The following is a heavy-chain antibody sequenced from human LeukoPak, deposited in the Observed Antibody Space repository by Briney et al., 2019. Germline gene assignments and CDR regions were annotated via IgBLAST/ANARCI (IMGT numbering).Heavy chain of an antibody. Sequence: PGGSLRLSCAASGFTFSGFGMHWVRQAPGKGLEWVAVISDDGDTKFYADSVKGPFTISRDNSKNTVYLQMNRLMTEDAGIYYCAKSGERYCTRGNCYFDYWGQGTLVTVSS. CDR2: ISDDGDTK. D-gene: IGHD2-8*01. V-gene: IGHV3-30*18. CDR1: GFTFSGFG. CDR3: AKSGERYCTRGNCYFDY. J-gene: IGHJ4*02.